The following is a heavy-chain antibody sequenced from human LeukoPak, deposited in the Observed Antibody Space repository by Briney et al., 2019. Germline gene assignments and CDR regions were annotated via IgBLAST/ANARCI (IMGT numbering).Heavy chain of an antibody. Sequence: PSETLSLTCAVYGGSFSGYYWSWIRQPPGKGLEWIGEINHSGSTNYNPSLKSRVTISVDTSKHQFSLKLSSVTAADTAVYYCATTGSYGYLGYWGQGTLVTVSS. J-gene: IGHJ4*02. CDR3: ATTGSYGYLGY. D-gene: IGHD5-18*01. V-gene: IGHV4-34*01. CDR2: INHSGST. CDR1: GGSFSGYY.